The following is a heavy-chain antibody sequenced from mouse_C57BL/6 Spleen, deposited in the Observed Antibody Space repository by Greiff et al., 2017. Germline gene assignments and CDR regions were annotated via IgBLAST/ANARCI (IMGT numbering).Heavy chain of an antibody. Sequence: VQVVESGTELVKPGASVKLSCKASGYTFTSYWMHWVKQRPGQGLEWIGNINPSNGGTNYNEQFKSKATLTVDKSSSTAYMQLSSLTSEDYAVYYCAIGNYDYDAGDYWGQGTTLTVSS. J-gene: IGHJ2*01. CDR3: AIGNYDYDAGDY. D-gene: IGHD2-4*01. V-gene: IGHV1-53*01. CDR2: INPSNGGT. CDR1: GYTFTSYW.